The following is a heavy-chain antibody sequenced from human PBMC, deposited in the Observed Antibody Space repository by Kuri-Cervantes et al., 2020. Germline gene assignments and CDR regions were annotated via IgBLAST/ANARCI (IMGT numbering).Heavy chain of an antibody. CDR1: GGSISTSSYY. J-gene: IGHJ6*02. D-gene: IGHD6-13*01. CDR3: ARGSSWQRWHYYYGMDV. CDR2: IYYSGST. Sequence: SETLSLTCTVSGGSISTSSYYWGWIRQPPGKGLEWIGSIYYSGSTNYNPSLESRVTISIDTSKNQFSLKLSSVTAADTAMYYCARGSSWQRWHYYYGMDVWGQGTTVTVSS. V-gene: IGHV4-39*07.